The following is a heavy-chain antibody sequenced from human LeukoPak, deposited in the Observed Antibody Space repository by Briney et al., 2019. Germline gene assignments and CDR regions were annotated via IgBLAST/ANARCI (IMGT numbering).Heavy chain of an antibody. CDR2: ISYDGSNK. V-gene: IGHV3-30-3*01. Sequence: GRSLRLSCAASRFTFSIYTMHWVRQAPGKGLEWVALISYDGSNKYYADSVKGRFTISRDNSKNTLYLQMNSLRPEDTAVYYCAKDLSPDPLWPKPDYWGQGALVTVSS. CDR3: AKDLSPDPLWPKPDY. D-gene: IGHD3-10*01. CDR1: RFTFSIYT. J-gene: IGHJ4*02.